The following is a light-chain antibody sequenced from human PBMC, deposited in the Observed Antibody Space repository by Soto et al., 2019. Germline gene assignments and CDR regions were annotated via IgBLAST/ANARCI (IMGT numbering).Light chain of an antibody. Sequence: QSALTQPASVSGSPGQSITISCTGTSSDVGSYNLVSWYQQHPGKAPKFMIYEGSKRPSGVSNRFSGSKSGNTASLTISGLQAEDEADYYGCSYAGSSTVVFGGGTKLTVL. CDR1: SSDVGSYNL. J-gene: IGLJ2*01. V-gene: IGLV2-23*01. CDR3: CSYAGSSTVV. CDR2: EGS.